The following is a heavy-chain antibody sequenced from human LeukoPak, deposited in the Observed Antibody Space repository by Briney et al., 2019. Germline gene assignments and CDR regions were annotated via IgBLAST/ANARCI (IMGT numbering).Heavy chain of an antibody. CDR2: ISGSDTTT. D-gene: IGHD6-19*01. V-gene: IGHV3-23*01. Sequence: GETLRLSCAASGFTFSSSGMSWVRQAPGKGLEWVSYISGSDTTTHYADSVKGRFTISRDNSKNTLYLQMNSLRAEDTAVYYCARRSGIAVAGAFDYWGQGTLVTVSS. CDR3: ARRSGIAVAGAFDY. J-gene: IGHJ4*02. CDR1: GFTFSSSG.